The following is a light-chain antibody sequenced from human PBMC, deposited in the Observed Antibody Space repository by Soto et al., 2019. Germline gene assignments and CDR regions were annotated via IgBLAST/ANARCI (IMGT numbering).Light chain of an antibody. CDR2: KDN. CDR3: AVWDGSLSGRVV. CDR1: SSNIEINY. Sequence: QSVLTQPPSASGTPGQRVTISCSGSSSNIEINYVHWYQRLPGTAPKLLIYKDNERPSGVPDRFSGSKSGTSAFLAISGLRSEDEGDYYCAVWDGSLSGRVVFGGGTKLTVL. V-gene: IGLV1-47*01. J-gene: IGLJ2*01.